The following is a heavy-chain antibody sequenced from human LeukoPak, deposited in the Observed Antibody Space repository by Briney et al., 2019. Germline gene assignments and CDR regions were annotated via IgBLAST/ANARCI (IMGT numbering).Heavy chain of an antibody. CDR1: GYTFTSYG. J-gene: IGHJ5*02. CDR3: ARFSIPANWFDP. CDR2: ISAYNGNT. Sequence: GASVKVSCKASGYTFTSYGISWVRQAPGQGLEWMGWISAYNGNTNYAQNLQGRVTMTTDTSTRIACMELRSLGSDDTAIYYCARFSIPANWFDPWGQGTLVTVSS. D-gene: IGHD6-25*01. V-gene: IGHV1-18*01.